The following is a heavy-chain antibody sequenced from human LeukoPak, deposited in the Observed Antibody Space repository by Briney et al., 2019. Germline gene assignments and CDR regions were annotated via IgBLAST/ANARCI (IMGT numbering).Heavy chain of an antibody. Sequence: GGSLRLSCAASGFTVSSNYMSWVRQAPAKGLERVSVMYSGGSTYYADSVKGRFTISRDNSKNTLYLQMNSLRAEDTAVYYCARGQSPTVTTYFDYWGQGTLVTVSS. D-gene: IGHD4-17*01. V-gene: IGHV3-53*01. J-gene: IGHJ4*02. CDR1: GFTVSSNY. CDR3: ARGQSPTVTTYFDY. CDR2: MYSGGST.